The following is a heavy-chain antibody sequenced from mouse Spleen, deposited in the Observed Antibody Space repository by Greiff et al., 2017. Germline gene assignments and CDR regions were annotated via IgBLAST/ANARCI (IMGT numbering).Heavy chain of an antibody. Sequence: VQLKQSGAELVRPGASVKLSCTASGFNIKDDYMHWVKQRPEQGLEWIGWIDPENGDTEYASKFQGKATITADTSSNTAYLQLSSLTSEDTAFYYCTRLGFAYWGQGTLVTVSA. J-gene: IGHJ3*01. V-gene: IGHV14-4*01. CDR2: IDPENGDT. CDR1: GFNIKDDY. CDR3: TRLGFAY.